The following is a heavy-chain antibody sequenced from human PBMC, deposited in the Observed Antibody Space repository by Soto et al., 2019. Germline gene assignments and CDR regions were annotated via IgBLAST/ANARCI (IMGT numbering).Heavy chain of an antibody. CDR1: GGTFSSYA. D-gene: IGHD3-22*01. CDR3: ARDQPESLYYYDSSGYYGTRFDY. J-gene: IGHJ4*02. CDR2: IIPIFGTA. V-gene: IGHV1-69*13. Sequence: SVKVSCKASGGTFSSYAISWVRQAPGQGLEWMGGIIPIFGTANYAQKFQGRVTITADESTSTAYMELSSLRSEDTAVYYCARDQPESLYYYDSSGYYGTRFDYWGQGALVTVSS.